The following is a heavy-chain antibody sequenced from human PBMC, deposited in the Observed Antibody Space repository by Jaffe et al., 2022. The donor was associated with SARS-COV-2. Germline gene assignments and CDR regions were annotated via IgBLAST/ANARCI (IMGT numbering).Heavy chain of an antibody. D-gene: IGHD6-19*01. V-gene: IGHV3-23*04. CDR3: AKVHGVSGGWYPSFDY. J-gene: IGHJ4*02. Sequence: DVQLVESGGGLVQPGGSLRLSCGASGFTFSNYAMSWVRQAPGKGLEWVSGISGSGGSTYYADSVKGRFTISRDNSKNTLYLQINSLKTEDTAVYYCAKVHGVSGGWYPSFDYWGQGTLVTVSS. CDR2: ISGSGGST. CDR1: GFTFSNYA.